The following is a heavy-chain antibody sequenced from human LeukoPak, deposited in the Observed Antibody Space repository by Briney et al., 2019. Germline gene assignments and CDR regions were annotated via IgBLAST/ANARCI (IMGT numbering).Heavy chain of an antibody. CDR1: GFTFSSYG. D-gene: IGHD5-12*01. CDR3: AREPAATIMKWYFDL. J-gene: IGHJ2*01. Sequence: GGSLRLSCAASGFTFSSYGMHWVRQAPGKGLEWVAGIWYDGSNKYYADSVKGRFTISRDNSNTLYLQMNSLKAEDTALYYCAREPAATIMKWYFDLWGRGTQVTVSS. CDR2: IWYDGSNK. V-gene: IGHV3-33*01.